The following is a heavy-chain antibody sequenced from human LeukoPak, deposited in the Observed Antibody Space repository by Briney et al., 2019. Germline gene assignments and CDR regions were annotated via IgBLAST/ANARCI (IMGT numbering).Heavy chain of an antibody. J-gene: IGHJ4*02. CDR2: ISGSGGSR. D-gene: IGHD1-26*01. V-gene: IGHV3-23*01. CDR3: AKLREWELPDLFDY. Sequence: GGSLRLSCAASGFTFDDYGMSWVRQAPGKGLEWVSGISGSGGSRFYTDSVKGRFTISRDNSKNTLYLQMNSLRAEDTAVYYCAKLREWELPDLFDYWGQGTLVTVSS. CDR1: GFTFDDYG.